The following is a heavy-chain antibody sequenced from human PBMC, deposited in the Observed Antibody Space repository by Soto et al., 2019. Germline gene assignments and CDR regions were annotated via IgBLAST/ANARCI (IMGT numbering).Heavy chain of an antibody. J-gene: IGHJ4*02. CDR3: ARVDTAMVTDY. CDR2: ISAYNGNT. CDR1: CYSFTGYG. Sequence: ASGKVSCEAACYSFTGYGISWVRQAPGQGLEWMGWISAYNGNTNYAQKLQGRVTMTTDTSTNTAYMELRSLRSDDTAVYYCARVDTAMVTDYWGQGTLVTVS. V-gene: IGHV1-18*04. D-gene: IGHD5-18*01.